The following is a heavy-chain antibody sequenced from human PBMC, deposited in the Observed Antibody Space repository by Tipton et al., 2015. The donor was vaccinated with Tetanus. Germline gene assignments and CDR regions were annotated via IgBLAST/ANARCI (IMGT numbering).Heavy chain of an antibody. CDR1: GGSVSSGSYY. D-gene: IGHD3/OR15-3a*01. J-gene: IGHJ3*02. Sequence: TLSLTCTVSGGSVSSGSYYWSWIRQPPGKGLEWIGYFFYSGSTNYNPSLKSRVSMAVGTSKNQFSLQLSSGIAADTAMYYCARWTASGKGAFDIWGQGTMVTVSS. V-gene: IGHV4-61*01. CDR3: ARWTASGKGAFDI. CDR2: FFYSGST.